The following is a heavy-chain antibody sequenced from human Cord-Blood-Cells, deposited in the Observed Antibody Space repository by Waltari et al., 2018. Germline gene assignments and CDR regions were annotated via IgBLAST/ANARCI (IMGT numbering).Heavy chain of an antibody. D-gene: IGHD7-27*01. Sequence: QVQLVESGGGVVQPGRSLRLSCAASGFTFSSFARHWVRQAPGKGREWVAVISYEGSNKYYADSVKGRFPISRDNSKNTLYLQMNSLRAEDTAVYYCAREGNWGGQGTLVTVSS. CDR1: GFTFSSFA. V-gene: IGHV3-30*04. J-gene: IGHJ4*02. CDR2: ISYEGSNK. CDR3: AREGNW.